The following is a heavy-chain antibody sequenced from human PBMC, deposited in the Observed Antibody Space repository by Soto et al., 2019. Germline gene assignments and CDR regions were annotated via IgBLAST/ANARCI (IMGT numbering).Heavy chain of an antibody. V-gene: IGHV1-69*01. D-gene: IGHD6-13*01. CDR3: ASSYGTSWYGDY. J-gene: IGHJ4*02. CDR1: GGSFNNYA. CDR2: IIPSSGTP. Sequence: QVQLVQSGAEVKKPGSSVKVSCKASGGSFNNYAVTWVRQAPGQGLEWMGGIIPSSGTPNYAQRFQGRVTITADESTSTVSMELSSLRSEDTALYYCASSYGTSWYGDYWGQETLVTVSS.